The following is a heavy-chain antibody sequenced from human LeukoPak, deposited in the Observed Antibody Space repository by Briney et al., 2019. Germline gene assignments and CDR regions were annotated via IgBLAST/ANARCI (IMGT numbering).Heavy chain of an antibody. CDR1: GFTFSSYW. J-gene: IGHJ6*02. V-gene: IGHV3-7*01. Sequence: GGSLRLSCAASGFTFSSYWMSWVRQAPGKGLEWVANIKQDGSEKYYVDSVKGRFTIPRDNAKNSLYLQMNSLRAEDTAVYYCARGTYSSSWYFNYYYGMDVWGQGTTVTVSS. CDR3: ARGTYSSSWYFNYYYGMDV. D-gene: IGHD6-13*01. CDR2: IKQDGSEK.